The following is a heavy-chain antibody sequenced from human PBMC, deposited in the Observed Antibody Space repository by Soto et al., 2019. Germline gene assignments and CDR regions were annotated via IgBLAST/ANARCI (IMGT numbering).Heavy chain of an antibody. CDR1: CGSISRGDYY. CDR3: ARDDYGGNCGTFDY. D-gene: IGHD4-17*01. V-gene: IGHV4-30-4*01. J-gene: IGHJ4*02. CDR2: IYYSGST. Sequence: VQLQESGPGLVKPSQTLSLTCTVSCGSISRGDYYWSWIRHPPVKGLEWIGYIYYSGSTYYNPCFKSRVTISVDTSKNQFSLKLSSVTAADTVVYYCARDDYGGNCGTFDYWGQGTLVTVSS.